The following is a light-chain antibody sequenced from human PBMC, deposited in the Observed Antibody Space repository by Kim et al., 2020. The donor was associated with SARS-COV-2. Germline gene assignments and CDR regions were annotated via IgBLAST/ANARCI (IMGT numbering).Light chain of an antibody. V-gene: IGLV2-8*01. CDR1: SSDVGGYYY. CDR3: SSYAGSNNYVI. CDR2: DVS. Sequence: QSALTQFPSASGSPGQSVTISCTGTSSDVGGYYYVSWYQQHPGKAPKLMIYDVSKRPSGVPDRSSGSKSGNTASLTVSGLQAEDEADYYCSSYAGSNNYVIFGGGTQLTVL. J-gene: IGLJ2*01.